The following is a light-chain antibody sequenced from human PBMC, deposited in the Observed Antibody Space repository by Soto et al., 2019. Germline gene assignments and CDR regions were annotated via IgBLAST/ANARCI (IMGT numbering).Light chain of an antibody. CDR2: EVN. V-gene: IGLV2-8*01. Sequence: QSALTQPPSASGSPGQSVTISCTGTSSDVGAYNYVAWYQQRPGKAPKLMIYEVNKRPSGVPDRFSGSRSGNTAPLTVSVLQTEDEAYYYCSSSAGSDLSVFGSGTKLTVL. CDR1: SSDVGAYNY. J-gene: IGLJ1*01. CDR3: SSSAGSDLSV.